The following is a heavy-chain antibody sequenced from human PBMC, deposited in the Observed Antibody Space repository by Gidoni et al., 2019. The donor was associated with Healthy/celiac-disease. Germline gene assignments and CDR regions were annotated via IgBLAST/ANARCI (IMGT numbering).Heavy chain of an antibody. Sequence: QVQLQQCGAGLLKPSETLSLTCAVYGGSFIVYYWSWIRQPPGKGLEWIGEINHSGSTNYNPSLKSRVTISVDTSKNQFSLKLSSVTAADTAVYYGARGRLQAYGSGSYYNSRTRFDPWGQGTLVTVSS. CDR1: GGSFIVYY. CDR2: INHSGST. CDR3: ARGRLQAYGSGSYYNSRTRFDP. D-gene: IGHD3-10*01. J-gene: IGHJ5*02. V-gene: IGHV4-34*01.